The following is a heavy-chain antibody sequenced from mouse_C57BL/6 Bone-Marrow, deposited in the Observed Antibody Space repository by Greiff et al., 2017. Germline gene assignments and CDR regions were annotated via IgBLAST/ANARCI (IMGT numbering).Heavy chain of an antibody. D-gene: IGHD2-3*01. V-gene: IGHV1-80*01. Sequence: QVQLQQSGAELVKPGASVKISCKASGYAFSSYWMNWVKQRPGKGLEWIGQIYPGDGDTNYNGKFKGKATLTADKSSSTAYMQLSSLTSEDSAVYFCARHYDGYYVDYWGQGTTLTVSS. CDR2: IYPGDGDT. CDR3: ARHYDGYYVDY. J-gene: IGHJ2*01. CDR1: GYAFSSYW.